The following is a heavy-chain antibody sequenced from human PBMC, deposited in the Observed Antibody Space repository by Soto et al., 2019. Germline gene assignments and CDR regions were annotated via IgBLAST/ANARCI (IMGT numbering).Heavy chain of an antibody. V-gene: IGHV1-69*06. CDR1: AGTFSSYA. D-gene: IGHD3-22*01. Sequence: ASVKVSCKASAGTFSSYAISWVRQAPGEGVEWMGGIIPIFGTSNYAQKFQRRDTITADKSTSTAYMELSSLRSEDTAVYYCARGYYSDSSGYDHPLFDYWGQGTLVTVSS. CDR3: ARGYYSDSSGYDHPLFDY. J-gene: IGHJ4*02. CDR2: IIPIFGTS.